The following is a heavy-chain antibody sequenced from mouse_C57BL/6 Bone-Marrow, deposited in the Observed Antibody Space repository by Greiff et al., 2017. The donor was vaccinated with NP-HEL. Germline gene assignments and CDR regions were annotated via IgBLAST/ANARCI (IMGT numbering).Heavy chain of an antibody. CDR2: IYPGDGDT. J-gene: IGHJ4*01. D-gene: IGHD2-3*01. Sequence: VKLMESGAELVKPGASVKISCKASGYAFSSYWMNWVKQRPGKGLEWIGQIYPGDGDTNYNGKFKGKATLTADKSSSTAYMQLSSLTSEDSAVYFCARGDGYYAMDYWGQGTSVTVSS. CDR3: ARGDGYYAMDY. V-gene: IGHV1-80*01. CDR1: GYAFSSYW.